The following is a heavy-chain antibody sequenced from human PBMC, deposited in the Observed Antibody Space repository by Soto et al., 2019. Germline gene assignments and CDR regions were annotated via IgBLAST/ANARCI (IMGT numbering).Heavy chain of an antibody. Sequence: QVQLQESGPGLVKPSGTLSLTCTVSGGSMTSSNWWNWVRQSPGKGLEWIGEAHHSGRTNYNPSLKSLTTIPVTKTKNHFSLKLSSVTAADTAVYYCARSEATGLDHWGQGTLVTVSS. CDR3: ARSEATGLDH. J-gene: IGHJ4*02. D-gene: IGHD1-26*01. CDR2: AHHSGRT. CDR1: GGSMTSSNW. V-gene: IGHV4-4*02.